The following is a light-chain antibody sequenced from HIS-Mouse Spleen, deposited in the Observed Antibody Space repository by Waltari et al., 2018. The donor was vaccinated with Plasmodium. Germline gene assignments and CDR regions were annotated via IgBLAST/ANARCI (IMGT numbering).Light chain of an antibody. CDR3: YSTDSSGNHRV. J-gene: IGLJ3*02. Sequence: SYELTQPPSVSVSPGQTARITCSGDALPKKYAYWYPQKSGQAPVLVIYEDSQRPSGIPERFSGSRSGTMATVTISGAQVEDEADYYCYSTDSSGNHRVFGGGTKLTVL. CDR1: ALPKKY. CDR2: EDS. V-gene: IGLV3-10*01.